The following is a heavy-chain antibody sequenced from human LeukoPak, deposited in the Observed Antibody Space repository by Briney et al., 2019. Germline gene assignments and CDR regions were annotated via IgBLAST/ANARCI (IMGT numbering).Heavy chain of an antibody. D-gene: IGHD2/OR15-2a*01. CDR1: AFTFTTYA. CDR3: AKAHYIHFLDY. J-gene: IGHJ4*02. CDR2: LSGSGDST. Sequence: GGSLRLSCAASAFTFTTYAMSWFRQAPGKGLEWVSALSGSGDSTYYADSVKGRFTISRDNSKNTLYLQVNSLRAEDTAVYYCAKAHYIHFLDYWGQGTLVTVSS. V-gene: IGHV3-23*01.